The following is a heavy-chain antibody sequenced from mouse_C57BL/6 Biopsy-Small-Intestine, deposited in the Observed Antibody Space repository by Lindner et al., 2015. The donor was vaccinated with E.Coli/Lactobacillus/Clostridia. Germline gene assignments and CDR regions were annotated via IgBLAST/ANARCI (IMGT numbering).Heavy chain of an antibody. D-gene: IGHD1-1*01. CDR2: ISNGGGST. V-gene: IGHV5-12*01. J-gene: IGHJ4*01. Sequence: VQLQESGGGLVQPGGSLKLSCAASGFTFSDYYMYWVRQTPEKRLEWVAYISNGGGSTYYPDTVKGRFTISRDNAKNTLYLQMSRLKSEDTAMYYCARGYYCGSRGMDYWGQGTSVTVSS. CDR1: GFTFSDYY. CDR3: ARGYYCGSRGMDY.